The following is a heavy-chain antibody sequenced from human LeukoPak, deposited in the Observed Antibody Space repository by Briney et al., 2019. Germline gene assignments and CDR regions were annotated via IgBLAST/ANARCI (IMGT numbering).Heavy chain of an antibody. J-gene: IGHJ6*03. Sequence: SETLSLTCTVSGGSISSYYWSWIRQPPGKGLEWIGYIYTSGSTNYNPSLKSRVTMSVDTSKNQFSLKLSSVTAADTAVYYCARDLGLYMDVWGKGTTVTISS. CDR1: GGSISSYY. CDR3: ARDLGLYMDV. V-gene: IGHV4-4*08. D-gene: IGHD3-16*01. CDR2: IYTSGST.